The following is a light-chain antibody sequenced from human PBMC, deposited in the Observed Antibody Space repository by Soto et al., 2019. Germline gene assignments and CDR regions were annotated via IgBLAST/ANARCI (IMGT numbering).Light chain of an antibody. CDR2: GTS. Sequence: EIVLTQSPGTLSLSPGERATLSCRASQGSISTFLAWYQQKPGQPPRLLMYGTSNRATGIPDRFSGSGSGTDFTLTISRLEPEDFAIYYCQQYGSSPPWTFGQGTKVEIK. CDR3: QQYGSSPPWT. V-gene: IGKV3-20*01. CDR1: QGSISTF. J-gene: IGKJ1*01.